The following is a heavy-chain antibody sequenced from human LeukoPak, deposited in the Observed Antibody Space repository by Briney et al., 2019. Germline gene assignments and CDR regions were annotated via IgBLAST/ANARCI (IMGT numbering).Heavy chain of an antibody. Sequence: GGSLRLSCAASGFTFSDYYMSWIRQAPGKGLEWVSYISSSGSTIYYADSVKGRFTISRDNAKNPLYLQMNSLRAEDTAVYYCARDAQNYYDSSGFDYWGQGTLVTVSS. CDR3: ARDAQNYYDSSGFDY. J-gene: IGHJ4*02. V-gene: IGHV3-11*01. CDR2: ISSSGSTI. D-gene: IGHD3-22*01. CDR1: GFTFSDYY.